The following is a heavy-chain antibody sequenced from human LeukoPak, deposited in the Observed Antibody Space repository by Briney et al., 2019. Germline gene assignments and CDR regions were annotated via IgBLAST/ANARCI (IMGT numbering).Heavy chain of an antibody. V-gene: IGHV3-23*01. J-gene: IGHJ4*02. CDR3: AKVGQQLVRELDY. CDR1: GFTFSSYA. Sequence: GGSLRLSCAASGFTFSSYAMSWVRQAPGKGLGWVSAISGSGGSTYYADSVKGRFTISRDNSKNTLYLQMNSLRAEDTAVYYCAKVGQQLVRELDYWGQGTLVTVSS. D-gene: IGHD6-13*01. CDR2: ISGSGGST.